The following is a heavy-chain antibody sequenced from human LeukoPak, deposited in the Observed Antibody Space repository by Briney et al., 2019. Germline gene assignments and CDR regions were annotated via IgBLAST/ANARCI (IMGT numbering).Heavy chain of an antibody. CDR1: GFTFRTYN. V-gene: IGHV3-15*07. J-gene: IGHJ5*02. CDR2: IRSNSDGGTI. Sequence: GGSLRLSCAASGFTFRTYNMNWVRQAPGKGLEWVGRIRSNSDGGTIDYAAPVKGRITLSRDDSKTTLYLQMNSLQTEDTAVYYCATDFYDSTWGQGTLVTVSS. D-gene: IGHD3-22*01. CDR3: ATDFYDST.